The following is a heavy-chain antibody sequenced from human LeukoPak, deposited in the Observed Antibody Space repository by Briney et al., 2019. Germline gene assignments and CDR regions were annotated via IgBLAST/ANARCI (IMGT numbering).Heavy chain of an antibody. D-gene: IGHD3-16*01. CDR1: GGSFSGYY. V-gene: IGHV4-34*01. J-gene: IGHJ5*02. Sequence: SETLSLTCAVYGGSFSGYYWSWIRQPPGKGLEWIGEINHSGNTNYSPSLKSRVTISVDTSKNQVSLKLSSVTAADTAVYYCAGVKNYANWFDPWGQGTLVTVSS. CDR3: AGVKNYANWFDP. CDR2: INHSGNT.